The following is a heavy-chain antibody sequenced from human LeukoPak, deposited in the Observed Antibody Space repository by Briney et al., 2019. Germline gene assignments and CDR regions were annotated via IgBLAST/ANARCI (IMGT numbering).Heavy chain of an antibody. CDR1: GYSISSGYY. V-gene: IGHV4-38-2*02. J-gene: IGHJ3*02. D-gene: IGHD3-3*01. CDR3: ASGPSDLYSHHAFDI. CDR2: IYHSGST. Sequence: PSETLSLTCTVSGYSISSGYYWGWIRQPPGKGLEWIGSIYHSGSTYYNPSLKSRVTISVDTSKNQFSLKLSSVTAADTAVYYCASGPSDLYSHHAFDIWGQGTMVTVSS.